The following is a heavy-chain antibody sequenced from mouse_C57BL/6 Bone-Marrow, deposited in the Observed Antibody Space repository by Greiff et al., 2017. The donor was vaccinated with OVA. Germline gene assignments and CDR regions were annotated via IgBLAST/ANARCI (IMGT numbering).Heavy chain of an antibody. J-gene: IGHJ2*01. CDR3: ARGGGLRRGDYFDY. Sequence: VKLMESGAELVKPGASVKMSCKASGYTFTTYPIEWMKQNHGKSLEWIGNFHPYNDDTKYNEKFKGKATLTVEKSSSTVYLELSRLTSDDYAVDYCARGGGLRRGDYFDYWGQGTTLTVSS. V-gene: IGHV1-47*01. CDR1: GYTFTTYP. D-gene: IGHD2-4*01. CDR2: FHPYNDDT.